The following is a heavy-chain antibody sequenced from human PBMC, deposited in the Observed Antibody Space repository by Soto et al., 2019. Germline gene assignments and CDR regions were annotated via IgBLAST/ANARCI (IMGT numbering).Heavy chain of an antibody. Sequence: QVQLQESGPGLVKPSQTLSLTCTVSGASISSGDSYWSWIRQPPGKGMERIGYIYYSGSTYYNHSLKSRVTISVDTSKKQFSLKLGSVTAADTAVYYCARGGNYFDYWGQGTLVTVPS. CDR1: GASISSGDSY. J-gene: IGHJ4*02. CDR2: IYYSGST. V-gene: IGHV4-30-4*01. CDR3: ARGGNYFDY. D-gene: IGHD1-26*01.